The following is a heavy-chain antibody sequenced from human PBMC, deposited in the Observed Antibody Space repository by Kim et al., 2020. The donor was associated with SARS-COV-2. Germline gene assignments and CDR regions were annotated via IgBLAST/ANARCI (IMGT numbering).Heavy chain of an antibody. D-gene: IGHD3-10*01. CDR3: ARTEDMVRGGCYFDY. V-gene: IGHV3-23*01. CDR1: GFTFSSYA. CDR2: ISGSGGST. J-gene: IGHJ4*02. Sequence: GGSLRLSCAASGFTFSSYAMSWVRQAPGKGLEWVSTISGSGGSTYYADSVKGRFTISRDNSKNTLYLQMNSLRAEDTAVYYCARTEDMVRGGCYFDYWGQGTLVTVSS.